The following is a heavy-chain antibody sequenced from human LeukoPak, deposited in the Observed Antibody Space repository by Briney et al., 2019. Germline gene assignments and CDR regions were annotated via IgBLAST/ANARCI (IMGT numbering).Heavy chain of an antibody. D-gene: IGHD6-13*01. CDR1: GGSISSYY. V-gene: IGHV4-59*01. Sequence: KPSETLSLTCTVSGGSISSYYWSWIRQPPGKGLEWIGYIYYSGSTNYNPSLKSRVTVSVDTSKNQFSLKLSSVTAADTAVYYCARHYSSSWFDYWGQGTLVTVSS. CDR2: IYYSGST. CDR3: ARHYSSSWFDY. J-gene: IGHJ4*02.